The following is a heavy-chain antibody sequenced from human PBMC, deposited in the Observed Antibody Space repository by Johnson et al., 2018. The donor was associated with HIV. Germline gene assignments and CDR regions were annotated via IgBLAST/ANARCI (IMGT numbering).Heavy chain of an antibody. V-gene: IGHV3-66*01. D-gene: IGHD3-16*01. CDR1: GFTVSSNY. Sequence: VQLVESWGGLVQPGGSLSLSCAASGFTVSSNYISWVCQAPGKGLEWVSVIYSGGSTYYADSVKGRFTISRDNSKNTLYLQMNSLRAEDTAVYYCARDVKVCAFDIWGQGTMVAVSS. J-gene: IGHJ3*02. CDR2: IYSGGST. CDR3: ARDVKVCAFDI.